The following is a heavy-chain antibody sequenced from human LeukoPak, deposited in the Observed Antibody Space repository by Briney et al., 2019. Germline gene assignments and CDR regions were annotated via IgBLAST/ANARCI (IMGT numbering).Heavy chain of an antibody. J-gene: IGHJ6*04. CDR1: GYTFTSYN. D-gene: IGHD3-3*01. CDR3: AAIPVFGVVLHQEPV. V-gene: IGHV1-69*08. CDR2: FIPILGTA. Sequence: SVKVSCKASGYTFTSYNINWVRQAPGQGLEWMGVFIPILGTANSTQKFHDRLTITADISTNTAYMELSSLRSEDTAVYFCAAIPVFGVVLHQEPVWGKGTTVTVSS.